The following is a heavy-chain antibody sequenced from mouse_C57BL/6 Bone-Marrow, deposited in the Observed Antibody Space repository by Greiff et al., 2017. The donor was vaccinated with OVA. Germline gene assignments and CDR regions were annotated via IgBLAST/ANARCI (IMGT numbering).Heavy chain of an antibody. CDR1: GFTFSSYA. J-gene: IGHJ1*03. CDR2: ISDGGSYT. V-gene: IGHV5-4*01. D-gene: IGHD1-1*01. Sequence: VQLKESGGGLVKPGGSLKLSCAASGFTFSSYAMSWVRQTPEKRLEWVATISDGGSYTYYPDNVKGRFTISRDNAKNNLYLQMSHLKSEDTAMYYCARDRPYYGSSYWYFDVWGTGTTVTVSS. CDR3: ARDRPYYGSSYWYFDV.